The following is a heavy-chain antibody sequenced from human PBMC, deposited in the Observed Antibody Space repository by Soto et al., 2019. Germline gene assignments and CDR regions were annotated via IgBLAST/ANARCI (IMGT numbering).Heavy chain of an antibody. CDR2: IKPDGSEK. Sequence: GGSLRLSCAASGFTFSSYWMSWVRQAPGKGLEWVANIKPDGSEKYYVDSVKGRFTISRDNAKNSLWLQTNSLRAEDTAVYYCVRQPAGKWFDPWGQGTLVTVSS. V-gene: IGHV3-7*05. D-gene: IGHD3-10*01. J-gene: IGHJ5*02. CDR3: VRQPAGKWFDP. CDR1: GFTFSSYW.